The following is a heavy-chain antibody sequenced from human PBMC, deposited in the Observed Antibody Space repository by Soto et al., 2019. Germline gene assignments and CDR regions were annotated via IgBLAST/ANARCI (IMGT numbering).Heavy chain of an antibody. V-gene: IGHV3-30-3*01. Sequence: QVQLVESGGGVVQPGRSLRLSCAASGFTFSSYAMHWVRQAPGKGLEGVAVISYDGSNKYYADSVKGRFTISRDNSKNTLYLQTNSLRAEDTAVYYCARDGSSGWYLDYWGQGTLVTVSS. CDR1: GFTFSSYA. CDR3: ARDGSSGWYLDY. CDR2: ISYDGSNK. J-gene: IGHJ4*02. D-gene: IGHD6-19*01.